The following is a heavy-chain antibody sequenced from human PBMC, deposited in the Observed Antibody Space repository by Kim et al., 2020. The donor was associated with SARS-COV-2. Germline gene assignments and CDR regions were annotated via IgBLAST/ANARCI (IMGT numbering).Heavy chain of an antibody. CDR1: GFTFSSYW. Sequence: GGSLRLSCAASGFTFSSYWMTWVRQAPGKGLGWVANIKQDGNRKYYVDSVKGRFTISRDNAKNSLYLQMNSLRAEDTAVYYCARDGDLYSSGKDAFDIWG. CDR3: ARDGDLYSSGKDAFDI. CDR2: IKQDGNRK. V-gene: IGHV3-7*01. J-gene: IGHJ3*02. D-gene: IGHD6-19*01.